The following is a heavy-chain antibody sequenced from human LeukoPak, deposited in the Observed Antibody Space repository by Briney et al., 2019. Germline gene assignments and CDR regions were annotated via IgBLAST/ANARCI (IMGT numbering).Heavy chain of an antibody. CDR2: IYHSGST. CDR3: ARASCSGGSCYLRVYSAWFDP. D-gene: IGHD2-15*01. Sequence: SETLSLTCAVSGGSISSGGYSWSWIRQPPGKGLEWIGYIYHSGSTYYNPSLKSRVTISVDTSKNQFSLKLSSVTAADTAVYYCARASCSGGSCYLRVYSAWFDPWGQGTLVTVSS. CDR1: GGSISSGGYS. J-gene: IGHJ5*02. V-gene: IGHV4-30-2*01.